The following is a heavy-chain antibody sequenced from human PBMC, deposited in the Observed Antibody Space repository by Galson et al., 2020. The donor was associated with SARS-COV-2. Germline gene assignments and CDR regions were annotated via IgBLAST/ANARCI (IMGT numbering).Heavy chain of an antibody. J-gene: IGHJ4*02. CDR2: IYSSGST. CDR3: ARGASGWLKYFDY. CDR1: GGSISSDTHY. V-gene: IGHV4-31*11. Sequence: SETLSLTCAVSGGSISSDTHYWSWIRQHPGKGLECIGYIYSSGSTYYNQSLKSRVTISVDTSKNQFSLNVNSLTAADTAVYYCARGASGWLKYFDYWGQGTLVTVSS. D-gene: IGHD6-19*01.